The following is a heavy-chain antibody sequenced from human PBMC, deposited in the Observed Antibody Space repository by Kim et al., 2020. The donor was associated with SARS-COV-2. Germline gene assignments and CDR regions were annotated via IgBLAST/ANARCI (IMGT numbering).Heavy chain of an antibody. V-gene: IGHV3-30*03. D-gene: IGHD3-3*01. J-gene: IGHJ4*02. CDR1: GFTFSDFG. Sequence: GGSLRLSCAASGFTFSDFGMHWVRQAPGNGLDWVALISYDGSHKYYADSVKGRFAISRDNSKNTLYLQMNSLRPEDTAMYYCARDLGRDYWGQGTLVIVS. CDR3: ARDLGRDY. CDR2: ISYDGSHK.